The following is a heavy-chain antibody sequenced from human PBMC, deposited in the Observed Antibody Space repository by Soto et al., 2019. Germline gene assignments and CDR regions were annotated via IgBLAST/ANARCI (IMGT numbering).Heavy chain of an antibody. Sequence: PSETLSLTCTVSGGSISSGGYYWSWIRQHPGKGLEWIGYIYYSGSTYYNPSLKSRVTISVDTSKNQFSLKLSSVTAADTAVYYCARDMLAAAGYYYYGMDVWGQGTTVTVS. D-gene: IGHD6-13*01. J-gene: IGHJ6*02. CDR3: ARDMLAAAGYYYYGMDV. CDR2: IYYSGST. CDR1: GGSISSGGYY. V-gene: IGHV4-31*03.